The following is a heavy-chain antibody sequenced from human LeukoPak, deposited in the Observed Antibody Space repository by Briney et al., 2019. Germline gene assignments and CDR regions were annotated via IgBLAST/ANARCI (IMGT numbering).Heavy chain of an antibody. CDR1: GFTFSSYG. CDR2: ISYDGRKE. D-gene: IGHD2-8*02. CDR3: ARDLVLGADYDYYYGMDV. V-gene: IGHV3-30*03. Sequence: PGRSLRLSCAASGFTFSSYGMHWVRQAPGKGLEWVAVISYDGRKEYSADSVKGRFTISRDNSKNTLYLQMNSLRAEDTAVYYCARDLVLGADYDYYYGMDVWGQGTTVTVSS. J-gene: IGHJ6*02.